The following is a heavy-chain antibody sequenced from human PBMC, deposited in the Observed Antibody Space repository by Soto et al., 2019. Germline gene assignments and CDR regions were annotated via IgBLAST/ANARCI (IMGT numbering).Heavy chain of an antibody. V-gene: IGHV4-39*01. D-gene: IGHD6-19*01. Sequence: QLQLQESGPGLVKPSETLSLTCTVSGGSISSSSYYWGWFRHPPGKGLEWIGSIYYSGSTYYNPSLKSRVTISVDTSKNQFCLKLSSVTAADTAVYYCARLAVARGWFDPWGQGTLVTVSS. CDR3: ARLAVARGWFDP. J-gene: IGHJ5*02. CDR2: IYYSGST. CDR1: GGSISSSSYY.